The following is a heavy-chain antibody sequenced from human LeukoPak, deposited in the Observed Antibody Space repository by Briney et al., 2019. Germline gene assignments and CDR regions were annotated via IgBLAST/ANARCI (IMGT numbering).Heavy chain of an antibody. CDR2: IIPIFGTA. CDR3: ARSRQVATSLTCFDY. CDR1: GGTFSSYA. V-gene: IGHV1-69*13. Sequence: SVKVSCKASGGTFSSYAISWVRQAPGQGLEWMGGIIPIFGTANYAQKFQGRVTITADESTSTAYMELSSLRSEDTAVYYCARSRQVATSLTCFDYWGQGTLVTVSS. D-gene: IGHD5-12*01. J-gene: IGHJ4*02.